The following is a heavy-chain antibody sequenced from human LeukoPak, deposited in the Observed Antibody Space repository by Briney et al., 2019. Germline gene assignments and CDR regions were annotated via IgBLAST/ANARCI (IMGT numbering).Heavy chain of an antibody. CDR2: ISGSGGST. Sequence: GGSLRLSCAASGFTFSSSAMTWVRQAPGKGLEWVSAISGSGGSTYYADSVKGRFTISRDNSKNTLYLQMNSLRAEDTAVYYCAKHNGDSCYSPSDYWGQGALVTVSS. CDR3: AKHNGDSCYSPSDY. CDR1: GFTFSSSA. J-gene: IGHJ4*02. D-gene: IGHD2-15*01. V-gene: IGHV3-23*01.